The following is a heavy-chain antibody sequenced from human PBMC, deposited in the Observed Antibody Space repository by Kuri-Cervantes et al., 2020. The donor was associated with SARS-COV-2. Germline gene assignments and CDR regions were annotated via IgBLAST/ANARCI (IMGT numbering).Heavy chain of an antibody. V-gene: IGHV4-34*01. CDR1: GGSFSGYY. J-gene: IGHJ6*03. Sequence: SETLSLTCAVYGGSFSGYYWSWIRQPPGKGLEWIGEINHSGSTNYNPSLKSRVTISVDTSKNQFSLKLSSVTAAGTAVYYCARAGYCSSTSCYYYYYYYMDVWGKGTTVTVSS. CDR2: INHSGST. CDR3: ARAGYCSSTSCYYYYYYYMDV. D-gene: IGHD2-2*01.